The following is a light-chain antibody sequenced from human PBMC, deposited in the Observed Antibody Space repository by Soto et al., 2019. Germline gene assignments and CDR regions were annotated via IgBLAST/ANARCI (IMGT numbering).Light chain of an antibody. CDR2: EVT. J-gene: IGLJ1*01. CDR1: IGDIGSYNR. CDR3: SSYTNINTRACV. V-gene: IGLV2-14*01. Sequence: QAVLPQPASVPGSPGHSITISCTGTIGDIGSYNRVSWYQQHPGKAPKLIIYEVTDRPSGVSNRFSGSKSGNTASLTISGLQAEDEAEYYCSSYTNINTRACVFGTGTKVNVL.